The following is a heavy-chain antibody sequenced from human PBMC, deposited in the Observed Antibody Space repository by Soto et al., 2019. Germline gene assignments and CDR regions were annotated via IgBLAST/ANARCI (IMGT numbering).Heavy chain of an antibody. D-gene: IGHD3-22*01. J-gene: IGHJ4*02. CDR1: GDSISTFY. CDR3: ARGRTVRNYADDSSDYFYFFDY. V-gene: IGHV4-59*01. Sequence: LSLTCTVSGDSISTFYWGWMRQSPGKELEWIGYVYYTGSTNYIPSLKSRVTISVDRSKNQFSLKLTSANAADTAVYYCARGRTVRNYADDSSDYFYFFDYWGQGTQVTVSS. CDR2: VYYTGST.